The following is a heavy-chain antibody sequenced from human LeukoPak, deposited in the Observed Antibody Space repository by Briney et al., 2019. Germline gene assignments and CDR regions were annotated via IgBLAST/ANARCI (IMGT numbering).Heavy chain of an antibody. CDR3: ARAGRAGARFDY. CDR2: IYHSGST. D-gene: IGHD1-26*01. CDR1: GGSISSSNW. V-gene: IGHV4-4*02. Sequence: SGTLSLTCAVSGGSISSSNWWSWVRQPPGKGLEWIGEIYHSGSTNYNPSLKSRVTISVDTSKNQFSLKLSSVTAADTAVYYCARAGRAGARFDYWGQGTLVTVSS. J-gene: IGHJ4*02.